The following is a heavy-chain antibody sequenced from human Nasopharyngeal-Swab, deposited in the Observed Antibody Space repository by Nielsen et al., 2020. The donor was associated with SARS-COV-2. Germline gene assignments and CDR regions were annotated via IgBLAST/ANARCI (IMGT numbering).Heavy chain of an antibody. V-gene: IGHV4-30-4*01. CDR3: ARDLGGGDTAGSFAV. J-gene: IGHJ3*01. D-gene: IGHD6-13*01. CDR2: IHYSGGT. CDR1: GVSITGGDFY. Sequence: SETLSLTCTVSGVSITGGDFYWSWVRQAPGKGLEWLGSIHYSGGTNFNPSLQRRITISVDRPNNQFSLNLGSVTAADTAVYYCARDLGGGDTAGSFAVWGQGSTVTVSS.